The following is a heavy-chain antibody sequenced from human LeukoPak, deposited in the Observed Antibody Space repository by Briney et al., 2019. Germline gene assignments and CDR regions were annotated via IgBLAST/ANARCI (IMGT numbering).Heavy chain of an antibody. V-gene: IGHV3-21*01. D-gene: IGHD3-9*01. CDR2: ISSDSNYI. CDR1: GFTFSSYT. J-gene: IGHJ5*02. Sequence: PGGSLRLSCAASGFTFSSYTMNWVRQAPGKGLEWVSSISSDSNYIYYADSVKGRFTISRDNAWNSLYLQMNSLRAEDTAAYYCARKENILTGYYDHWGQGTLVTVSS. CDR3: ARKENILTGYYDH.